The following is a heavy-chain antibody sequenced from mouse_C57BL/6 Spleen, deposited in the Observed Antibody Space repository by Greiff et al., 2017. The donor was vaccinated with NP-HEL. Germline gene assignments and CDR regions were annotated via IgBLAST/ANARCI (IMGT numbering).Heavy chain of an antibody. CDR2: IYPRSGNT. J-gene: IGHJ1*03. Sequence: QVQLQQSGAELARPGASVKLSCKASGYTFTSYGLSWVKQRTGQGLEWIGEIYPRSGNTFYNEKFKGKATLTADKSSSTAYMELRSLTSEDSAVYFCARYYYGSSYGGYFDVWGTGTTVTVSS. CDR1: GYTFTSYG. V-gene: IGHV1-81*01. D-gene: IGHD1-1*01. CDR3: ARYYYGSSYGGYFDV.